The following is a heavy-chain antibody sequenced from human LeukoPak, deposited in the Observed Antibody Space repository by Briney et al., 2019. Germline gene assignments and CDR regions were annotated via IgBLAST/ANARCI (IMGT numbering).Heavy chain of an antibody. V-gene: IGHV3-23*01. CDR1: GFTFTSYA. CDR3: AKDRVPGSYPLDY. D-gene: IGHD3-10*01. J-gene: IGHJ4*02. CDR2: ISGSGGTT. Sequence: GGSLRLSCAASGFTFTSYAMSWVRQAPGKGLEWVSAISGSGGTTYYADFVKGRFTISRDNSKNTLYLQMNSLRAEDTAVYYCAKDRVPGSYPLDYWAREPWSPSPQ.